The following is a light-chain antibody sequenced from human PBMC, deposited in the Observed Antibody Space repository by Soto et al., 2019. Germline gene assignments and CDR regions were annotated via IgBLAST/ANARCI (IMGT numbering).Light chain of an antibody. CDR2: DDS. V-gene: IGLV2-14*01. Sequence: QSVLTQPASVSGSPGQSITISCTGTSSDVGGYKYVSWYQQHPGKAPKVMIYDDSNRPSGVSNRFSGSKSGNTASLTISGLQAEDEADYYCSSYTSSSTVLFGGGTQLTVL. J-gene: IGLJ2*01. CDR1: SSDVGGYKY. CDR3: SSYTSSSTVL.